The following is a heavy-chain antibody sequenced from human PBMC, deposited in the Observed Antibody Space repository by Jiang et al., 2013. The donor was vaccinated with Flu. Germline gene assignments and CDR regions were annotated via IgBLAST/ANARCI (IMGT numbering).Heavy chain of an antibody. D-gene: IGHD2-8*01. J-gene: IGHJ4*02. CDR1: GFTFSDHG. V-gene: IGHV3-33*01. CDR3: ARDKVTRSRTNGPFDY. CDR2: IWYDGTNE. Sequence: VQLVESGGGVVQSGRSLRLSCVASGFTFSDHGLDWVRQAPGKGLEWVASIWYDGTNEYYTDSVEGRFTISRDNSKNTLYLQMNSLRAEDTALYYCARDKVTRSRTNGPFDYWGPEPGHRLL.